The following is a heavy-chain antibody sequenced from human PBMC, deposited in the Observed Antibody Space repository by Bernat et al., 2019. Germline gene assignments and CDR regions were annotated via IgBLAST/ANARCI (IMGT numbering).Heavy chain of an antibody. V-gene: IGHV1-69*04. Sequence: QVQLVQSGAEVKKPGSSVKVSCKASGGTFSSYAISWVRQAPGQGLEWMGRIIPILGIANYAQRYQGRITHTAAKSTRTANMELSSVRSEDTAVYYCAKDLNNNDSSVGTHDAFDIWGQGTMVTVSS. CDR3: AKDLNNNDSSVGTHDAFDI. J-gene: IGHJ3*02. D-gene: IGHD3-22*01. CDR2: IIPILGIA. CDR1: GGTFSSYA.